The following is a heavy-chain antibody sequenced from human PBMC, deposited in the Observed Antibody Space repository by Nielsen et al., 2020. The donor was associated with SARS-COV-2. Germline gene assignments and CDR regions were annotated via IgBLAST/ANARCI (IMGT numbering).Heavy chain of an antibody. CDR1: GFTFSSYE. CDR2: ISSSGSTI. V-gene: IGHV3-48*03. J-gene: IGHJ6*02. CDR3: ARDGVIVVVPAAIIDYYYGMDV. D-gene: IGHD2-2*02. Sequence: GESLKISCAASGFTFSSYEMNWVRQAPGKGLEWVSYISSSGSTIYYADSVKGRFTISRDNAKNSLYLQMNSLRAEDTAVYYCARDGVIVVVPAAIIDYYYGMDVWGQGTTVTVSS.